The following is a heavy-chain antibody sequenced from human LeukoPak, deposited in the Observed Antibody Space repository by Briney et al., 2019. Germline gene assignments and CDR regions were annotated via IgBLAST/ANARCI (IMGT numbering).Heavy chain of an antibody. Sequence: ASVKVSCKASGGTFSSYAISLVRQAPGQGLERMGGIIPIFGTANYAQKFQGRVTITADESTSTAYMELSSLRSEDTAVYYCARGGDVLRYFDWLLYLDYWGQGTLVTVSS. V-gene: IGHV1-69*13. J-gene: IGHJ4*02. CDR3: ARGGDVLRYFDWLLYLDY. D-gene: IGHD3-9*01. CDR2: IIPIFGTA. CDR1: GGTFSSYA.